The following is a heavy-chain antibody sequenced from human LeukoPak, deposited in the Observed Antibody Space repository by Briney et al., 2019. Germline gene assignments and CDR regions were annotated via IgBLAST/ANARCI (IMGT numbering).Heavy chain of an antibody. D-gene: IGHD6-13*01. CDR2: IYYSGST. J-gene: IGHJ3*02. V-gene: IGHV4-39*01. CDR1: GGSISSSSYY. Sequence: PSETLSLTCTVSGGSISSSSYYWGWIRQPPGKGREWIGSIYYSGSTYYNPSLKSRVTISVDTSKNQFSLKLSSVTAADTAVYYCASSSWYEGLAFDIWGQGTMVTVSS. CDR3: ASSSWYEGLAFDI.